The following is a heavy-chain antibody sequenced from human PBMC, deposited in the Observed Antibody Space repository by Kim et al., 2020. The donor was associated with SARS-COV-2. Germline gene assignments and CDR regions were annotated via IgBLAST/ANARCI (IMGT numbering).Heavy chain of an antibody. V-gene: IGHV1-18*01. Sequence: NYAQKLQGRVTMTTDTSTSTAYMELRSLRSDDTAVYYCARAIAVAGTAEYWGQGTLVTVSS. D-gene: IGHD6-19*01. CDR3: ARAIAVAGTAEY. J-gene: IGHJ4*02.